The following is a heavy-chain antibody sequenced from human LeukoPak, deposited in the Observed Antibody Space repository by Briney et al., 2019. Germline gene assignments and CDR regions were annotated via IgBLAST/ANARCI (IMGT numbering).Heavy chain of an antibody. V-gene: IGHV3-43*01. Sequence: PGGSLRLSCAASGFTFDDYTMHWVRQAPGKVLEWVSLISWDGGSTYYADSVKGRFTISRDNSKNSLYLQMNSLRTEDTALYYCAKGQFLMPPDYWGQGTLVTVSS. CDR2: ISWDGGST. D-gene: IGHD2-2*01. CDR3: AKGQFLMPPDY. CDR1: GFTFDDYT. J-gene: IGHJ4*02.